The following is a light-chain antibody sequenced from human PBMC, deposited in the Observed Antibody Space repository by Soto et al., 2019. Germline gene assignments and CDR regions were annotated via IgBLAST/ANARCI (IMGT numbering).Light chain of an antibody. J-gene: IGKJ4*01. V-gene: IGKV3-11*01. CDR3: PQHGNWPS. CDR1: QSVSRY. CDR2: DAS. Sequence: EIALTQSPATLSLSPGERATLSCRASQSVSRYLAWYQQKPGQAPRLLIYDASNRATGIPARFSGSGSGTDFTLTISSLEPEDFAVYYCPQHGNWPSFGGGTKVEIK.